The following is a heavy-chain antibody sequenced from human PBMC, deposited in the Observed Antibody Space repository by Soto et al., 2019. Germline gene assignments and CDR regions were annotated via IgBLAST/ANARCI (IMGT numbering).Heavy chain of an antibody. CDR2: IKEDGSER. D-gene: IGHD3-3*01. V-gene: IGHV3-7*03. CDR1: GFSFGTYW. CDR3: ARDVGPVTIFGEALSGYFDF. Sequence: GSLRLSCAVSGFSFGTYWMSWVRQAPGKGLEWLASIKEDGSERYYLDSVKGRFTISRDNAKDSLSLQMNSLRGEDTAFYYCARDVGPVTIFGEALSGYFDFWGQGTLVTVSS. J-gene: IGHJ4*02.